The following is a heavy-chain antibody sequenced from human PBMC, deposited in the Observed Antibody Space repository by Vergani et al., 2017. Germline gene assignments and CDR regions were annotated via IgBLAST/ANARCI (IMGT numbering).Heavy chain of an antibody. D-gene: IGHD5-18*01. J-gene: IGHJ3*02. CDR1: GFTFSSYG. Sequence: QVQLVESGGGVVQPGGSLRLSCAASGFTFSSYGMHWVRQAPGKGLEWVAFIRYDGSNKYYADSVKGRFTISRDMSKNTLYLQMNSLRAEDTAVYYCAKDRVQLWIDAFDIWGQGTMVTVSS. CDR2: IRYDGSNK. V-gene: IGHV3-30*02. CDR3: AKDRVQLWIDAFDI.